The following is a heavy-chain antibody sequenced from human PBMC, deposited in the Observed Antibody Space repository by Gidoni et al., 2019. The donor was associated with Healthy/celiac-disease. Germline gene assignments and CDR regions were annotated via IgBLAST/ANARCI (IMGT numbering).Heavy chain of an antibody. Sequence: EVQLLESGGGLVQPGGSLRLSCAASGLTFSSYAMSWVRQAPGKGLGWVSAISGSGGSTYYADSVKGRFTISRDNSKNTLYLQMNSLRAEDTAVYYCAKGTTVTTYYYYGMDVWGQGTTVTVSS. CDR3: AKGTTVTTYYYYGMDV. J-gene: IGHJ6*02. CDR2: ISGSGGST. V-gene: IGHV3-23*01. CDR1: GLTFSSYA. D-gene: IGHD4-4*01.